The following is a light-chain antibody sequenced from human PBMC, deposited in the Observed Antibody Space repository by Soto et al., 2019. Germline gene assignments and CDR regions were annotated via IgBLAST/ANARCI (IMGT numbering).Light chain of an antibody. J-gene: IGKJ2*01. CDR3: QHYGNSPPYT. CDR1: QSVSSNS. V-gene: IGKV3-20*01. CDR2: GAS. Sequence: EIVLTQSPGTLSLSPGERATLSCRASQSVSSNSLAWYQQEPGQGPRLLIYGASGRATGIPDRFSGSGSGTDFTLTISRLEPEDFAVYYCQHYGNSPPYTFGQGTNLEIK.